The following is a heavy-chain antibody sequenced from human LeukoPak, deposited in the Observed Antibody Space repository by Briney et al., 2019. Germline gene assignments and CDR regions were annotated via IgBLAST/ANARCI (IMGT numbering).Heavy chain of an antibody. J-gene: IGHJ3*02. D-gene: IGHD3-9*01. CDR1: GYTFTGYY. CDR2: INPNSGGT. V-gene: IGHV1-2*02. Sequence: ASVKVSCKASGYTFTGYYMHWVRQAPGQGLEWMGWINPNSGGTNYAQKFQGRVTMTRDTSISTAYMELSRLRSDDTAVYYCARWGGRLGVTGYWDAFDIWGQGTMVTVSS. CDR3: ARWGGRLGVTGYWDAFDI.